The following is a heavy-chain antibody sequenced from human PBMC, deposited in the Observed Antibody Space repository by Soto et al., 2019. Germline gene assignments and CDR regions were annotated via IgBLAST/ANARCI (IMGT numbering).Heavy chain of an antibody. CDR2: INSDGSST. CDR3: AKDRSGDLDS. Sequence: EVQLVESGGGLVQPGGSLRLSCAASGFTFSRYWMHWVRQDPGKGLVWVSRINSDGSSTIYADSVKGRFTISRDNAKNTLYLQTNSLSVEDTAVYYCAKDRSGDLDSWGQGTLVTVSS. CDR1: GFTFSRYW. V-gene: IGHV3-74*01. J-gene: IGHJ5*01. D-gene: IGHD3-10*01.